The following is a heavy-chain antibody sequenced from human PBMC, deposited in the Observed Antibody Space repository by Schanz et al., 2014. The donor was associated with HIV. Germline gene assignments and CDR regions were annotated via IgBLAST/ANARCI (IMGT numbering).Heavy chain of an antibody. V-gene: IGHV3-9*01. Sequence: EVQLAESGGGLVQPGRSLRLSCAASGFIFDDYAMHWARQAPGKGLEWVSGISWNSDSKGYADSVKGRFTISRDNAKNSLYLQMNSLRAEDTALYYCAKDRGVVSGMVTNYYYGMDVWGQGTTVTVSS. CDR2: ISWNSDSK. CDR1: GFIFDDYA. D-gene: IGHD5-18*01. CDR3: AKDRGVVSGMVTNYYYGMDV. J-gene: IGHJ6*02.